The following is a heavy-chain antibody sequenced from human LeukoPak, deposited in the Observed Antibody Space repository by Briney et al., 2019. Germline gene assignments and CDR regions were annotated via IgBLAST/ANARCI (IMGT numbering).Heavy chain of an antibody. D-gene: IGHD2-15*01. CDR3: AKNIGGFDY. J-gene: IGHJ4*02. CDR2: ISGSDGST. CDR1: GFSFG. V-gene: IGHV3-23*01. Sequence: GGSLRLSCAASGFSFGMTWVRQAPGKGLEWVSGISGSDGSTYYADSVKGRFIISRDNSKNTLYLQMNSLRAEDTAVYYCAKNIGGFDYWGQGTLVTVSS.